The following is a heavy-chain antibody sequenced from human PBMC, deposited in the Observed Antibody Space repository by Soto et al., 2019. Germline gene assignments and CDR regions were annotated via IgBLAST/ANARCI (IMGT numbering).Heavy chain of an antibody. CDR1: GYSFTSYW. Sequence: PGESLKISYKGSGYSFTSYWISWVRQMPGKGLEWMGRIDPSDSYTNYSPSFQGHVTISADKSISTAYLQWSSLKASDTAMYYCARYMGYCSGGSCYYYYGMDVWGQGTTVTVSS. D-gene: IGHD2-15*01. CDR2: IDPSDSYT. CDR3: ARYMGYCSGGSCYYYYGMDV. J-gene: IGHJ6*02. V-gene: IGHV5-10-1*01.